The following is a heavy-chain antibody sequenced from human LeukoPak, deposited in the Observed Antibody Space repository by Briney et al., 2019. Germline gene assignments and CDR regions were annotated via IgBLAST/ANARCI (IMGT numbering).Heavy chain of an antibody. D-gene: IGHD3-10*01. CDR1: GFTFSSYE. V-gene: IGHV3-48*03. J-gene: IGHJ5*02. CDR3: ARELPYYYGSGIGEAWFDP. Sequence: GGSLRLSCEASGFTFSSYEMNWVRQAPGKGLEWVSYISSTGSTIYYADSVKGRFTISRDNAKNSLYLQMNSLRVEDTAVYYCARELPYYYGSGIGEAWFDPWGQGTLVTVSS. CDR2: ISSTGSTI.